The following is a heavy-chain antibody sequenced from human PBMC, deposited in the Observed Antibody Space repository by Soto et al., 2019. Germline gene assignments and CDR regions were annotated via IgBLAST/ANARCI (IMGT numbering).Heavy chain of an antibody. CDR2: IHPSGVI. D-gene: IGHD5-18*01. Sequence: SETLSLTCAVYGASLSDYYWSWIRQPPGKGLQWIGEIHPSGVINYNPSVTSRVTISVDSSKKHFSLKLTSVTAADTAVYYCARGQDEAKVGYWGQGALVTV. V-gene: IGHV4-34*01. CDR3: ARGQDEAKVGY. J-gene: IGHJ4*02. CDR1: GASLSDYY.